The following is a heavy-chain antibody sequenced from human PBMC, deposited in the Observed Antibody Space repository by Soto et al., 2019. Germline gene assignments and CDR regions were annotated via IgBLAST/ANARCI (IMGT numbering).Heavy chain of an antibody. V-gene: IGHV3-48*02. CDR3: ARLTTVTTAYFDL. J-gene: IGHJ2*01. D-gene: IGHD4-17*01. CDR1: GFTFSSYS. CDR2: ISSSSSTI. Sequence: EVQLVESGGGLVQPGGSLRLSCAASGFTFSSYSMNWVRQAPGKGLEWVSYISSSSSTIYYADPVKGRFTISRDNAKNSLYLQMNRLRDEDAAVYYCARLTTVTTAYFDLWGRGTLVTVSS.